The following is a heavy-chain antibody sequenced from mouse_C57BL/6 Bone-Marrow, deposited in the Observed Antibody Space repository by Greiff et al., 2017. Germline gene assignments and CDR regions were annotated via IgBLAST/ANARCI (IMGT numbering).Heavy chain of an antibody. CDR1: GYTFTSYW. J-gene: IGHJ1*03. CDR3: AKEREGRWYFDV. CDR2: IHPNSGST. Sequence: QVQLQQPGAELVKPGASVKLSCKASGYTFTSYWMHWVKQRPGQGLEWIGMIHPNSGSTNYNEKFKSKATLTVDKSSSTAYMQLSSLTSEDSAVYYCAKEREGRWYFDVWGTETTVTVAS. V-gene: IGHV1-64*01.